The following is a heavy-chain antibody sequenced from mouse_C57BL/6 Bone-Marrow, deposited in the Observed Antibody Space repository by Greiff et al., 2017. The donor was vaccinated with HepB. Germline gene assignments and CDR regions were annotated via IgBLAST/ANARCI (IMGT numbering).Heavy chain of an antibody. CDR3: ARSPPPIYYYGGGYFGV. J-gene: IGHJ1*03. V-gene: IGHV1-18*01. CDR2: INPNNGGT. Sequence: EVQLQQSGPELVKPGASVKIPCKASGYTFTDYNMDWVKQSHGKSLEWIGDINPNNGGTIYNQKFKGKATLTVDKSSSTAYMELRSLTSEDTAVYYCARSPPPIYYYGGGYFGVWGTGTTVTVSS. D-gene: IGHD1-1*01. CDR1: GYTFTDYN.